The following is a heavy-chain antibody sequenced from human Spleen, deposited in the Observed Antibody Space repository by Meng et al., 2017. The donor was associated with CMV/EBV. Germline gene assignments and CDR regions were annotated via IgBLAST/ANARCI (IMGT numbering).Heavy chain of an antibody. V-gene: IGHV5-51*01. CDR2: IYPGDSDT. Sequence: KVSCKGSGYSFTSYWIGWVRQMPGKGLEWMGIIYPGDSDTRYSPSFQGQVTISADKSISTAYLQWSSLKASDTAMCYCARLGIRIVVVPAAGAFDIWGQGTMVTVSS. D-gene: IGHD2-2*01. CDR1: GYSFTSYW. CDR3: ARLGIRIVVVPAAGAFDI. J-gene: IGHJ3*02.